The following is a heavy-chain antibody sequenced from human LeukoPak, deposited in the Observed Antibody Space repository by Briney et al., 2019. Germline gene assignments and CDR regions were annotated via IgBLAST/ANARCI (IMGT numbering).Heavy chain of an antibody. Sequence: TSSETLSLTCTVSGYSISSGYYWGWIRQPPGKGLEWIGSIYHSGSTYYNPSLKSRVTISVDTSKNQFSLKLSSVTAADTAVYYCARDYWNALDYWGQGTLVTVSS. CDR1: GYSISSGYY. J-gene: IGHJ4*02. CDR3: ARDYWNALDY. CDR2: IYHSGST. D-gene: IGHD1-1*01. V-gene: IGHV4-38-2*02.